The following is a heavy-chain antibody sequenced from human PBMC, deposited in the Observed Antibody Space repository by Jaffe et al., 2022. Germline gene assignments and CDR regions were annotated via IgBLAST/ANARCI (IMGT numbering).Heavy chain of an antibody. CDR2: IRYDGSNK. CDR3: AKDKSADIAMSGAEYFQH. D-gene: IGHD5-18*01. V-gene: IGHV3-30*02. J-gene: IGHJ1*01. CDR1: GFTFSSYG. Sequence: QVQLVESGGGVVQPGGSLRLSCAASGFTFSSYGMHWVRQAPGKGLEWVAFIRYDGSNKYYADSVKGRFTISRDNSKNTLYLQMNTLRAEDTAVYYCAKDKSADIAMSGAEYFQHWGQGTLVTVSS.